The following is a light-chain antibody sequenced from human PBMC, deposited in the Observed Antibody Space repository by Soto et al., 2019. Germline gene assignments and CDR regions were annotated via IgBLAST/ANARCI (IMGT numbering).Light chain of an antibody. CDR1: SSDIGAYNF. CDR3: TSWTTSITKI. Sequence: QSVLTQPASVSGSPGQSITISCTGTSSDIGAYNFVSWYQQHPGKAPKLMLYDVYFRPSGVSNRFSGSKSGNTASLTISGLQAEDEADYYCTSWTTSITKIFGGGTKLTVL. CDR2: DVY. V-gene: IGLV2-14*03. J-gene: IGLJ2*01.